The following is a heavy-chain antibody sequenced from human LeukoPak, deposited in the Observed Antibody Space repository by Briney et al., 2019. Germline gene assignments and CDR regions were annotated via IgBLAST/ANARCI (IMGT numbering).Heavy chain of an antibody. CDR1: GLTLSSYA. J-gene: IGHJ6*02. D-gene: IGHD2-15*01. V-gene: IGHV3-23*01. CDR2: ISGSGGST. Sequence: GGSLRLSCAASGLTLSSYAMRWVRQAPGKGLEWVSSISGSGGSTYYADSVKGRFTISRDNSKNTLYLQMSSLRAEDTAVYFCVRGYSFGPYGMDVWGQGTTVTVSS. CDR3: VRGYSFGPYGMDV.